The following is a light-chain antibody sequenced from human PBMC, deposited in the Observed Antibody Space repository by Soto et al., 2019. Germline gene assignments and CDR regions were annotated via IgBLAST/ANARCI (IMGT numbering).Light chain of an antibody. J-gene: IGLJ2*01. CDR2: NVN. CDR3: SSYTTPATLVP. Sequence: QSVLTQPASVSASPGQSITISCTGTSSDVGTYNYVSWFQQHPGKAPKLIIYNVNDRPSGVSLRFSGSKSGNTASLTISGLQAEDEADYYCSSYTTPATLVPFGGGTKLTVL. V-gene: IGLV2-14*03. CDR1: SSDVGTYNY.